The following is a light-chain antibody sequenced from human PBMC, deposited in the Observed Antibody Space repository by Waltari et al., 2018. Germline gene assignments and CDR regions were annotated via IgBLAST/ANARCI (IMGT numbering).Light chain of an antibody. CDR2: AAS. Sequence: DIQMTQHPYSLSSSVGDRVTITCQASQSISSYLNWYQQKPGKAPKLLIYAASSLQSGVPSRFSGSGSGTDFTLTISSLQPEDFATYYCQQSYSTPRTFGQGTKLEIK. V-gene: IGKV1-39*01. CDR1: QSISSY. CDR3: QQSYSTPRT. J-gene: IGKJ2*01.